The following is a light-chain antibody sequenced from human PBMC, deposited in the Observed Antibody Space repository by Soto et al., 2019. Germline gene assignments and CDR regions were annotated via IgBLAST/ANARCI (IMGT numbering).Light chain of an antibody. J-gene: IGKJ4*01. CDR3: QQYNNWPLS. V-gene: IGKV3-15*01. Sequence: IVMTQSPDTLSLSPGERATLSCRASQSVSSSYVAWYQQKPGQATRLLLSGASTRATGIPARFSGSGSGTEFTLTISSLQSEDFAVYYCQQYNNWPLSFGGGTKVDI. CDR1: QSVSSS. CDR2: GAS.